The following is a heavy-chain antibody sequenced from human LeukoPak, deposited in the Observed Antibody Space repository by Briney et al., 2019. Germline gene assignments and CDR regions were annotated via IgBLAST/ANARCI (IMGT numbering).Heavy chain of an antibody. CDR3: ERGGDIGDWFDD. CDR2: ISSSGSTI. V-gene: IGHV3-48*03. Sequence: GGSLRLSCAASVFTFSIYEMNWVRQAPGKGLEWFSYISSSGSTIYYADSVKARFTISRDNAKNSLYLQINNHRTEHTSVYYIERGGDIGDWFDDWWEGRLVIVSS. CDR1: VFTFSIYE. J-gene: IGHJ5*02. D-gene: IGHD2-21*02.